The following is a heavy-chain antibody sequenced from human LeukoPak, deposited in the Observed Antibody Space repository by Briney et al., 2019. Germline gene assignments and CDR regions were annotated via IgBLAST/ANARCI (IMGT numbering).Heavy chain of an antibody. CDR2: ISSGASTV. D-gene: IGHD3-22*01. CDR3: ARDSHYYDSSGFPHDVFDI. J-gene: IGHJ3*02. Sequence: GGSLRLSCTASGFTFSNYEMNWVRQAPGKGLEWVSSISSGASTVYYVDSVRGRFTVSGDNTKNSMYLQMNSLRAEDTALYFCARDSHYYDSSGFPHDVFDIWGQGTMVTVSS. V-gene: IGHV3-48*03. CDR1: GFTFSNYE.